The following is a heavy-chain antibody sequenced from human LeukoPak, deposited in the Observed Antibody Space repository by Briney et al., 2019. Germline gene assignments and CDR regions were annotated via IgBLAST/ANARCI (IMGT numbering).Heavy chain of an antibody. J-gene: IGHJ6*03. V-gene: IGHV3-21*01. CDR1: GFTFSSYS. Sequence: PGGSLRLSCEVFGFTFSSYSMNWVRQAPGKGLEWVSSITSTSSSIYYAASVKGRFTISRDNAKNSLYLQMNSLRAEDTAVYYCARLVYYYMDVWGKGTTATVSS. CDR3: ARLVYYYMDV. CDR2: ITSTSSSI.